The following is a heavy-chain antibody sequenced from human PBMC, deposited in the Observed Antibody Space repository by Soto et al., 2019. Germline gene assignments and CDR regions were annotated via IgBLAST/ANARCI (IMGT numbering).Heavy chain of an antibody. J-gene: IGHJ5*02. CDR3: AKGINYYDSSGDSWLDP. CDR1: GGSISSGRYS. V-gene: IGHV4-30-2*01. Sequence: QMQLQESGSGLVNPSQTLSLTYTVSGGSISSGRYSWTWFRHPPGAGLEGIGHMYHTGTTYYNPSLKSRITMSVDTSKNQFSLRLSSVTAADTAIYYCAKGINYYDSSGDSWLDPWGQGTLVTVSS. D-gene: IGHD3-22*01. CDR2: MYHTGTT.